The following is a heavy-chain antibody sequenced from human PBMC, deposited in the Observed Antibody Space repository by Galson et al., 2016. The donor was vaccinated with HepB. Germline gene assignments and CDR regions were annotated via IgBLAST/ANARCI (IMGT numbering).Heavy chain of an antibody. CDR2: IIPIFGTA. V-gene: IGHV1-69*06. CDR1: GGTFSSYA. Sequence: SVKVSCKASGGTFSSYAISWVRQAPGQGLEWMGGIIPIFGTANYAQKFQGRVTITADKTTSTAYMELSSLRSEDTAVYYCARSGSRELADYWGQGTLVTVSS. D-gene: IGHD1-26*01. J-gene: IGHJ4*02. CDR3: ARSGSRELADY.